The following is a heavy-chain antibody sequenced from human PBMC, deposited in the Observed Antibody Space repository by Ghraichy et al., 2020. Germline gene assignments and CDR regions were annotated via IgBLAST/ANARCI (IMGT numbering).Heavy chain of an antibody. Sequence: GGSLRLSCAASGFTFSSYSMNWVRQAPGKGLEWVSSISSSSSYIYYADSVKGRFTISRDNAKNSLYLQMNSLRAEDTAVYYCARDYYDSSGYPEFDYWGQGTLVTVSS. CDR3: ARDYYDSSGYPEFDY. V-gene: IGHV3-21*01. J-gene: IGHJ4*02. CDR2: ISSSSSYI. CDR1: GFTFSSYS. D-gene: IGHD3-22*01.